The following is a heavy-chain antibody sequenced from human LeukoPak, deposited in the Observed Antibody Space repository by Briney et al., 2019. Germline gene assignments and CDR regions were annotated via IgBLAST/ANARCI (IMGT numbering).Heavy chain of an antibody. Sequence: SETLSLTCTVSGGSISSSSYYWGWIRQPPGKGLEWIGSIYYSGSTYYNPSLKSRVTISVDTSKNQFSLELSSVTAADTAVYYCARDNKVVTAIYYFDYWGQGTLVTVSS. CDR2: IYYSGST. V-gene: IGHV4-39*07. CDR3: ARDNKVVTAIYYFDY. D-gene: IGHD2-21*02. CDR1: GGSISSSSYY. J-gene: IGHJ4*02.